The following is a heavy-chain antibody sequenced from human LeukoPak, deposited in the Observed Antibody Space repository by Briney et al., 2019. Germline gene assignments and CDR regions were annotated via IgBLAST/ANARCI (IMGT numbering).Heavy chain of an antibody. J-gene: IGHJ3*02. V-gene: IGHV4-59*08. CDR3: ARDYGEAFDI. CDR1: GDSINNYY. D-gene: IGHD4-17*01. CDR2: IHHSGSS. Sequence: PSETLSLTCTVSGDSINNYYWSWIRQPPGEGLEWIRYIHHSGSSSYNPSLKSRVTISVDTSKNQFSLKLSSVTAADTAVYYCARDYGEAFDIWGQGTMVTVSS.